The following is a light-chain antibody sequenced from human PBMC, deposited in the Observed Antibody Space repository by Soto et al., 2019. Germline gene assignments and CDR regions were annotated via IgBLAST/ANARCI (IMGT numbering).Light chain of an antibody. CDR1: QSIKNNF. V-gene: IGKV3-11*01. CDR2: DAS. CDR3: QQRHMWPIT. J-gene: IGKJ5*01. Sequence: EIVLTQSPGTLSLSPGERATLSCRASQSIKNNFLAWYQQKPGQAPRLLIYDASNRATGIPARFSGSGSGTDFTLTISSLEPEDFAVYYCQQRHMWPITFGQGTRLEIK.